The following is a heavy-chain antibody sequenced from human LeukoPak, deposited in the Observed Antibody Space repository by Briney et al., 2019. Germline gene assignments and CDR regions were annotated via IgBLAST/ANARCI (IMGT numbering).Heavy chain of an antibody. J-gene: IGHJ4*02. CDR2: ISNDGSNE. CDR1: GFTFSSYG. Sequence: GGSLRLSCAASGFTFSSYGMHGVRQAPGKGLEWVAVISNDGSNEYYADSVKGRFTISRDNSKNTLNLQMNSLRAEDTAVYYCAKDRGTSGWYLDYWGQGTLVTVSS. D-gene: IGHD6-19*01. CDR3: AKDRGTSGWYLDY. V-gene: IGHV3-30*18.